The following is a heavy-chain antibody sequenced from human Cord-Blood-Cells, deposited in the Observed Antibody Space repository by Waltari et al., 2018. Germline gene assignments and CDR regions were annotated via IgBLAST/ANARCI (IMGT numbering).Heavy chain of an antibody. CDR2: ISSSSSYI. D-gene: IGHD4-17*01. Sequence: EVQLVESGGGLVKPGGSLRLSCAASGFTFSSDSMNWVRQAPGKGLEWVSSISSSSSYIYYADSVKGRFTISRDNAKNSLYLQMNSLTAEDTAVYYCAREPDYGDYFDYWGQGTLVTVSS. J-gene: IGHJ4*02. V-gene: IGHV3-21*01. CDR1: GFTFSSDS. CDR3: AREPDYGDYFDY.